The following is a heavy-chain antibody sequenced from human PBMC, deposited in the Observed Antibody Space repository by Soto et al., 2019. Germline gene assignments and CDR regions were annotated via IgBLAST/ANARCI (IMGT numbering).Heavy chain of an antibody. CDR3: ASYTMVRGVNDY. Sequence: QVQLVQSGAEVKKPGSSVKVSCKASGGTFSSYTISWVRQAPGQGLEWMGRIIPILGIANYAQKFQGRVTITADKSTSTAYMELSSVRSEDTAVYYCASYTMVRGVNDYWGQGTLVTVSS. CDR2: IIPILGIA. J-gene: IGHJ4*02. V-gene: IGHV1-69*02. CDR1: GGTFSSYT. D-gene: IGHD3-10*01.